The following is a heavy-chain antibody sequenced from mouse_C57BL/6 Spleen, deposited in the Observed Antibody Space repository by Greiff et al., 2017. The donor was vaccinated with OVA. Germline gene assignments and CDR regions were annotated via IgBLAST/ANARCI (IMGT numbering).Heavy chain of an antibody. CDR2: IYPGDGAT. Sequence: QVQLQQSGPELVKPGASVKISCKASGYAFSSSWMNWVKQRPGTGLEWIGRIYPGDGATNYNGKFKGKATLTADKSTSTAYLQLSSLTSEDASVYFCARSSDYDRVDYWGQGTTLTVSS. CDR1: GYAFSSSW. CDR3: ARSSDYDRVDY. V-gene: IGHV1-82*01. D-gene: IGHD2-4*01. J-gene: IGHJ2*01.